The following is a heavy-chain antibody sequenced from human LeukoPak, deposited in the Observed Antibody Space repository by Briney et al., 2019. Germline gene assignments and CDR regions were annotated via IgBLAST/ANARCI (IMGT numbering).Heavy chain of an antibody. Sequence: GGSLRLSCAASGFTLSSYAMSWVRQAPGKGLEWVSAISGSGGSTFYADSVKGRFTISRDNSKNTLYLQMNSLRAEDTAIYYCAKIDVRGYMYGFDYWGQGTLVTVSS. J-gene: IGHJ4*02. CDR1: GFTLSSYA. D-gene: IGHD5-18*01. V-gene: IGHV3-23*01. CDR2: ISGSGGST. CDR3: AKIDVRGYMYGFDY.